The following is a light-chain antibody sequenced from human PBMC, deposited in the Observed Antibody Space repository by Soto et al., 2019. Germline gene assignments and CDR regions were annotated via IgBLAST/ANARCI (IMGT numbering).Light chain of an antibody. CDR2: GAS. Sequence: EIVLTQSPGTLSFSPGERATLSCRASQSVTSTYLGWYQQKPGQAPRLLIYGASSRVTGIPDRFSGSGSGTDFTLTISRLEPEDFAVYFCQQYSASPMTFGQGTKVDIK. J-gene: IGKJ1*01. CDR1: QSVTSTY. CDR3: QQYSASPMT. V-gene: IGKV3-20*01.